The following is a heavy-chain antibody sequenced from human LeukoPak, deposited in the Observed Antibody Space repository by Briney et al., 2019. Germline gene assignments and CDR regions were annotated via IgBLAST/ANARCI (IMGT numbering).Heavy chain of an antibody. CDR1: GFTFSNYA. V-gene: IGHV3-66*01. CDR3: ARDLLWFGEPSGSDY. D-gene: IGHD3-10*01. Sequence: GGSLRLSCAASGFTFSNYAMNWVRQAPGKGLEWVSVIYSGGSTYYADSVKGRFTISRDNSKNTLYLQMNSLRAEDTAVYYCARDLLWFGEPSGSDYWGQGTLVTVSS. J-gene: IGHJ4*02. CDR2: IYSGGST.